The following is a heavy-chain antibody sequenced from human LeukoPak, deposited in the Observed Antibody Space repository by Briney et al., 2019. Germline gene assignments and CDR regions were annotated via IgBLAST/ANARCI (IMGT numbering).Heavy chain of an antibody. D-gene: IGHD2-2*01. CDR1: GGSISSGGYY. J-gene: IGHJ6*02. CDR2: IYYSGST. V-gene: IGHV4-31*03. Sequence: PSETLSLTCTVSGGSISSGGYYWSWIRQHPGKGLEWIGYIYYSGSTYYNPSLKSRVTISVDTSKNRFSLKLSSVTAADTAVYYCARGGRSAAMRYYYGMDVWGQGTTVTVSS. CDR3: ARGGRSAAMRYYYGMDV.